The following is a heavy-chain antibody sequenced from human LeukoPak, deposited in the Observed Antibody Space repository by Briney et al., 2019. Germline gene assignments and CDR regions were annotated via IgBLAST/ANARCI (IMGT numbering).Heavy chain of an antibody. CDR2: VNGDGTTT. D-gene: IGHD3-3*01. Sequence: GGSLRLSCATSGFTFSSYWMHWVRQVPGKGLVWVSRVNGDGTTTTNADSVKGRFTISRDNAKNTLYLQMNSLRVEDTAVYYCARDLILRFLEWPHLDYWGQGTLVTVSS. CDR3: ARDLILRFLEWPHLDY. V-gene: IGHV3-74*01. CDR1: GFTFSSYW. J-gene: IGHJ4*02.